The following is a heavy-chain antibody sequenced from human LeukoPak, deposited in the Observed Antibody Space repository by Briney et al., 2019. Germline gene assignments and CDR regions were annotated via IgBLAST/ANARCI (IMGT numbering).Heavy chain of an antibody. V-gene: IGHV4-34*01. J-gene: IGHJ4*02. CDR3: ARAYCSSTSCPH. CDR1: GGSFSGYY. Sequence: SETLSLTCAVYGGSFSGYYWSWIRQPPGKGLEWIGEINHSGNTNYNPSLKSRVTISVDTSKNQFSLKLSSVTAADTAVYYCARAYCSSTSCPHWGQGTLVTVSS. CDR2: INHSGNT. D-gene: IGHD2-2*01.